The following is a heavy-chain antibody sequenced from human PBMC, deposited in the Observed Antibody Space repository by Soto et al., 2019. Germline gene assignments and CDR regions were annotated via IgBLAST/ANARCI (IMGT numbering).Heavy chain of an antibody. CDR1: GFTFSSYA. Sequence: EVQLLESGGDLVQPGGSLRLSCAASGFTFSSYAMSWVRQAPGKGLEWVSAISGSGGSTYYADSVKGRFTISRDNSKNTLYLQMNSLRAEDTAVYYCAKVRHNWNDGGVSVWGQGTTVTVSS. D-gene: IGHD1-1*01. CDR3: AKVRHNWNDGGVSV. CDR2: ISGSGGST. J-gene: IGHJ6*02. V-gene: IGHV3-23*01.